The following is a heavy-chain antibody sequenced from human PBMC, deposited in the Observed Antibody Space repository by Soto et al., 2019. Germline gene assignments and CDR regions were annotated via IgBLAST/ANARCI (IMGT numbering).Heavy chain of an antibody. D-gene: IGHD5-12*01. CDR2: ICPGDSDT. Sequence: GESLKISCKGSGYSFTSYWINWVRQMPGKGLEWMGVICPGDSDTRYSPSFQGQVTISADKSINTAYLQWRSLKASDTAVYYCARHRGSPGSYFGMDVWGQGTTVTVSS. V-gene: IGHV5-51*01. CDR3: ARHRGSPGSYFGMDV. J-gene: IGHJ6*02. CDR1: GYSFTSYW.